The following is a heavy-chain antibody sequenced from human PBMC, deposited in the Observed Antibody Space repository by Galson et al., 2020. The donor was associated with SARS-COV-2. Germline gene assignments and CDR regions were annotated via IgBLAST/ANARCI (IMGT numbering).Heavy chain of an antibody. Sequence: ASVQVSCKASGYTFTGYYLHRVRPAHGQGLERMGWINHNSGGPNYAQKFQGWLTMTRDTSISTAYMELSRRRSDDTAVYYCARSLISRIGNYADLDSDAFDIWGQGTMVTVSS. J-gene: IGHJ3*02. D-gene: IGHD1-7*01. V-gene: IGHV1-2*04. CDR3: ARSLISRIGNYADLDSDAFDI. CDR2: INHNSGGP. CDR1: GYTFTGYY.